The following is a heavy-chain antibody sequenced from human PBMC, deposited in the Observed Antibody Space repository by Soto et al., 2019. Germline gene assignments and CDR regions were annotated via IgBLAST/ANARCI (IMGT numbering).Heavy chain of an antibody. CDR2: IMPVFATP. J-gene: IGHJ6*02. CDR1: GGTFSTSA. V-gene: IGHV1-69*12. Sequence: QIQLMQSGAEVKKPGSSVKVSCKASGGTFSTSAISWVRQAPGEGLEWVGGIMPVFATPDYAQKFQGRVTITADESTTTAYLELTSLTTDDPAVYHCARDKDRQQLGGNYYYILDVWGQGTAITVSS. CDR3: ARDKDRQQLGGNYYYILDV. D-gene: IGHD3-3*02.